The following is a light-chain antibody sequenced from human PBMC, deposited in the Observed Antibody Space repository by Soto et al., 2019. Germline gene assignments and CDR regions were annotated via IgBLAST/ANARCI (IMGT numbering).Light chain of an antibody. CDR1: QSVSRN. CDR2: GAS. CDR3: QQYNNWPPT. Sequence: EIVLTQSPATLSLSPGERATLSCRASQSVSRNYLAWYQQKPGQAPRLLIYGASTRATGIPARFSGSGSGTEFTLTISSLQSEDFAVYYCQQYNNWPPTFGQGTKVDI. V-gene: IGKV3-15*01. J-gene: IGKJ1*01.